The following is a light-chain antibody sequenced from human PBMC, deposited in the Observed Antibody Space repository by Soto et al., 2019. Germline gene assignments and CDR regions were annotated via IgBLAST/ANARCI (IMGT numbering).Light chain of an antibody. J-gene: IGKJ1*01. Sequence: EIVMTQSPATLSVSPGERVTLSCRASQSVSSNLAWYQQKPGQAPRLLIYGASTRATGIPARFSGSGSGTEFTLTISSLQSEDFAVYYCQQYGGSPLFGQGTKVDIK. CDR3: QQYGGSPL. CDR1: QSVSSN. CDR2: GAS. V-gene: IGKV3-15*01.